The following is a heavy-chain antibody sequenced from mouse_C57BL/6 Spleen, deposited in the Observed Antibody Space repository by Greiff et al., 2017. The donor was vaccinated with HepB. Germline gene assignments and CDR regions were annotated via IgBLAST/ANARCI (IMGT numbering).Heavy chain of an antibody. Sequence: QVQLQQPGAELVKPGASVKLSCKASGYTFTSYWMHWVKQRPGQGLEWIGMIHPNSGSTNYNEKFKSKATLTVDKSSSTAYMQLSSLTSEDSAVYYCARGLRITTGVGGLYYAMDYWGQGTSVTVSS. CDR3: ARGLRITTGVGGLYYAMDY. D-gene: IGHD1-1*01. V-gene: IGHV1-64*01. CDR2: IHPNSGST. CDR1: GYTFTSYW. J-gene: IGHJ4*01.